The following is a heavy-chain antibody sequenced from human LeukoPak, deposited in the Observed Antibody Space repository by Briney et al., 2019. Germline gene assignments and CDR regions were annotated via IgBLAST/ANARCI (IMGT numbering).Heavy chain of an antibody. CDR1: GGSISSSSYY. D-gene: IGHD3-10*01. CDR3: ARLCRITIARGWFDP. J-gene: IGHJ5*02. Sequence: SETLSLTYTVSGGSISSSSYYWGWIRQPPGKGLEWIGSIYYSGSTYYNPSLKSRVTISVDTSKNQFSLKLSSVTAADTAVYYCARLCRITIARGWFDPWGQGTLVTVSS. CDR2: IYYSGST. V-gene: IGHV4-39*01.